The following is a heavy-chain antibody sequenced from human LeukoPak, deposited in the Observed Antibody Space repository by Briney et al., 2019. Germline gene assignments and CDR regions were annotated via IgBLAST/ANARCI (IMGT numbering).Heavy chain of an antibody. CDR3: ARDGIVVVPAASRDYYYYMDV. V-gene: IGHV3-7*03. CDR2: IKQDGSEK. J-gene: IGHJ6*03. D-gene: IGHD2-2*01. CDR1: GFTFSNYW. Sequence: GGSLRLSCAASGFTFSNYWMSWVRQAPGKGLEWVANIKQDGSEKYYVDSVKGRFTISRDNSKNTLYLQMNSLRAEDAAVYYCARDGIVVVPAASRDYYYYMDVWGKGTTVTVSS.